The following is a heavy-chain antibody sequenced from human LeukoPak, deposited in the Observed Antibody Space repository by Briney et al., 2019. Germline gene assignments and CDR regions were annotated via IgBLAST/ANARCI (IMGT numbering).Heavy chain of an antibody. CDR1: GGSISSYY. Sequence: SETLSLTCTVSGGSISSYYWSWIRQPVGKGLEWIGRTYTSGSTNYNPSLKSRVTMSVDTSKNQFSLKLSSVTAADTAVYYCARDTSRYDFWSGYYFDYWGQGTLVTVSS. J-gene: IGHJ4*02. D-gene: IGHD3-3*01. CDR2: TYTSGST. CDR3: ARDTSRYDFWSGYYFDY. V-gene: IGHV4-4*07.